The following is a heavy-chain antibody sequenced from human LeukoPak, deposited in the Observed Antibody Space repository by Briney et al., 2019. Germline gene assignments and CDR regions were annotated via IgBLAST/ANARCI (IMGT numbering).Heavy chain of an antibody. CDR1: GFTFNTYS. CDR2: VSPRSTYI. J-gene: IGHJ4*02. Sequence: GGSLRLSCAASGFTFNTYSLNWVRQARGKGLEWVSSVSPRSTYIYYADSVKGRFTISRDNAKNSLYLQMNSLRAEDTAVYYCVRGRAITARPFDFWGQGTLLTVSS. CDR3: VRGRAITARPFDF. D-gene: IGHD6-6*01. V-gene: IGHV3-21*01.